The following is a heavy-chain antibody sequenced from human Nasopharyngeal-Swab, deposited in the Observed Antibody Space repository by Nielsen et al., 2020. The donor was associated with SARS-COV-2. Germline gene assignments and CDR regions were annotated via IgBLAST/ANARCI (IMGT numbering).Heavy chain of an antibody. J-gene: IGHJ4*02. V-gene: IGHV3-23*01. Sequence: GGSLRLSCVASGFTFSNYAMSWARQAPGKGLEWVSTISARGTSTFYVDSVKGRFTISRDNSKNTLHVQMSSLGAEDTAVYYCAREGQGTPIDYWGQGTLVTVSS. CDR1: GFTFSNYA. CDR3: AREGQGTPIDY. CDR2: ISARGTST. D-gene: IGHD3-10*01.